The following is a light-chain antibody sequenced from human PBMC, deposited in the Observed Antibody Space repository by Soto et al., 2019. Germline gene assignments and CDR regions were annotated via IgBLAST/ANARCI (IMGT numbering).Light chain of an antibody. CDR2: EGT. V-gene: IGLV2-23*01. CDR3: CAYVGARSYV. J-gene: IGLJ1*01. CDR1: NNL. Sequence: VLTQPASVSGSPGQSITISCTGTNNLVSWYQQHPGKAPKVVLYEGTKRPSGVSNRFSGSNSGSTASLTISGLQAEDEAHYFCCAYVGARSYVFGPGTKVTVL.